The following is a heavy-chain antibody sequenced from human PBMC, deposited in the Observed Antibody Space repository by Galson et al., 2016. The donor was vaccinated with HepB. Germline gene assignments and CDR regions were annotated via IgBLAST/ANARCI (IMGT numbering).Heavy chain of an antibody. CDR3: ARRFRHCTGGSCYSYYFDH. V-gene: IGHV5-51*01. CDR1: GYMFGNYW. D-gene: IGHD2-8*02. Sequence: QSGAEVKQPGESLKISCQGSGYMFGNYWIGWVRQMPGKGLEYMGIIYPDDSDTRYSPSFQGHVTISADKSVSTAYLHWTSLKASDTALYYCARRFRHCTGGSCYSYYFDHWGQGTLVTVSS. J-gene: IGHJ4*02. CDR2: IYPDDSDT.